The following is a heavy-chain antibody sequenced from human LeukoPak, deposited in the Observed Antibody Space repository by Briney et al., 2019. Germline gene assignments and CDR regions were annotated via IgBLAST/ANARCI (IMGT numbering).Heavy chain of an antibody. V-gene: IGHV3-7*01. D-gene: IGHD6-19*01. CDR3: ERHRGSCRYYNHDAFDI. J-gene: IGHJ3*02. CDR2: IKQDGSEK. CDR1: GFTFSSYR. Sequence: GGCLRLSCAASGFTFSSYRMSWVRQAPGKGLVWVANIKQDGSEKYYVDSVKGRFTISRDNAKNSLYLQMNSLRVEETAVYYCERHRGSCRYYNHDAFDIWAQEPMVTVSS.